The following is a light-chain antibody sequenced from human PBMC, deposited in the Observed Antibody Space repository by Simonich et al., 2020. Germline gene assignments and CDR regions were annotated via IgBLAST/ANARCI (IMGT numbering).Light chain of an antibody. J-gene: IGKJ2*01. Sequence: DIVMTQSPDSLAVSLGERATINCKSSQSVLYSSNNKHYLAWYQQKPGQPPKLLIYWEATRESGVPDRFSGSGSGTDFTLTSSSLQAEDVAVYYCQQYYSTPYTFGQGTKLEIK. CDR1: QSVLYSSNNKHY. CDR2: WEA. CDR3: QQYYSTPYT. V-gene: IGKV4-1*01.